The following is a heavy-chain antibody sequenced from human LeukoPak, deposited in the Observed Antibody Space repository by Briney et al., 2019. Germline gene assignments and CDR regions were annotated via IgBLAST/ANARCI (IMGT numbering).Heavy chain of an antibody. V-gene: IGHV3-48*04. CDR2: ISSSSSTI. D-gene: IGHD3-10*01. CDR3: ARPKSGRYSWGYYGMDV. Sequence: GGSLRLSCAASGFTFSSYSTNWVRQAPGKGLEWVSYISSSSSTIYYADSVKGRFTISRDNDKNSLYLQMNSLRAEDTAVYYCARPKSGRYSWGYYGMDVWGQGTTVTVSS. CDR1: GFTFSSYS. J-gene: IGHJ6*02.